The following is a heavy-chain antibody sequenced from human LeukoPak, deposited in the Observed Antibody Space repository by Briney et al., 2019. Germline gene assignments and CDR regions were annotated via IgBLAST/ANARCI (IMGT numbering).Heavy chain of an antibody. CDR3: ARRQDDSSLGY. CDR1: GFSVSTNY. V-gene: IGHV3-53*01. J-gene: IGHJ4*02. D-gene: IGHD3-9*01. Sequence: GGSLRLSCAASGFSVSTNYMSWVRQAPGEGLEWVSVIYSSGSTDYADSVKGRFTISRDTSENTVYLQMNSLRADDTAVYYCARRQDDSSLGYWGQGTLVTVSS. CDR2: IYSSGST.